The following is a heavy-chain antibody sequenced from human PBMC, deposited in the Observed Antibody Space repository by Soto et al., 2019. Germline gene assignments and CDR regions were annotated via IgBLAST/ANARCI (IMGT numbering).Heavy chain of an antibody. Sequence: QLQLQESGPGLVKPSETLSLTCTVSGGSISSSSYYWGWIRQPPGKGLEWIGSIYYSGSTYYNPSLKSRVTISVDTSKNQFSLKLSSVTAADTAVYYCARHRTSSSWYRQYYYYGMDVWGQGTTVTVSS. V-gene: IGHV4-39*01. CDR1: GGSISSSSYY. CDR2: IYYSGST. D-gene: IGHD6-13*01. CDR3: ARHRTSSSWYRQYYYYGMDV. J-gene: IGHJ6*02.